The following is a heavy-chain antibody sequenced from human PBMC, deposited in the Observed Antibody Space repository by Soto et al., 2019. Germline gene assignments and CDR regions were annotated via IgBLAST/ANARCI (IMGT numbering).Heavy chain of an antibody. J-gene: IGHJ4*02. Sequence: SETLSLTCSFSGDSVTSHYLTWIRQSPEKGLEWIGYMHYTGFSHYNPSLKSRLTISVDTAKNQFTLQLTSVTVADTAVYYCATPYGNAWYIYWGEATQGTVSS. CDR3: ATPYGNAWYIY. CDR2: MHYTGFS. D-gene: IGHD6-13*01. V-gene: IGHV4-59*02. CDR1: GDSVTSHY.